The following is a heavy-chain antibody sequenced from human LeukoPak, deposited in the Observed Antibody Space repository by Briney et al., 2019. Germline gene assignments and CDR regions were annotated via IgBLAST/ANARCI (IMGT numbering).Heavy chain of an antibody. J-gene: IGHJ6*03. Sequence: GGSLRLSCAASGFTFSSYSMNWVRQAPGKGLEWVSYISSSSSTIYYADSVKGRFTISRDNSKNTLYLQINSLRVEDTAVYYCASDYPLHFYYTDVWGKGTTVTVSS. V-gene: IGHV3-48*01. CDR2: ISSSSSTI. CDR1: GFTFSSYS. CDR3: ASDYPLHFYYTDV.